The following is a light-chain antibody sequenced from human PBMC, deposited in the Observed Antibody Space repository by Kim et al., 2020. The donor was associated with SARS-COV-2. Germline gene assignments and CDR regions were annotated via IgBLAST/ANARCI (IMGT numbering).Light chain of an antibody. V-gene: IGLV3-21*04. CDR2: YDS. J-gene: IGLJ2*01. CDR3: QVWDSSSDHRVV. CDR1: SLGSKS. Sequence: KTAMITNGRNSLGSKSVHWYQQKPGQGPGLVISYDSDRPSGIPERFSGSNSGNSATLTISRVEAGDEADYYCQVWDSSSDHRVVFGGGTQLTVL.